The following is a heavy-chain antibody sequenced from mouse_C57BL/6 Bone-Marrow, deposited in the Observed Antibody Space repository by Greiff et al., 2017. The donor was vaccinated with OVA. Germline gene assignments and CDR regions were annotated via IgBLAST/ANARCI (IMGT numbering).Heavy chain of an antibody. Sequence: VQVVESGAELARPGASVKLSCKASGYTFTSYGISWVKQRTGQGLEWIGEIYPRSGNTYYNEKFKGKATLTADKSSSTAYMELRSLTSEDSAVYFCARLGLLWLRDYWGQGTTLTVSS. J-gene: IGHJ2*01. V-gene: IGHV1-81*01. CDR3: ARLGLLWLRDY. D-gene: IGHD2-2*01. CDR2: IYPRSGNT. CDR1: GYTFTSYG.